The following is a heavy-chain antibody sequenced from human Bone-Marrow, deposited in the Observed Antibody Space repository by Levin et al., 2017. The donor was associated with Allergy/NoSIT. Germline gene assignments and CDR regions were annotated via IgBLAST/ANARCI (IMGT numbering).Heavy chain of an antibody. J-gene: IGHJ6*02. CDR1: GFSFSSYD. Sequence: PGGSLRLSCAASGFSFSSYDMHWVRQPAGRGLEWVSTIGTAGDTYYPDSVKGRFTISRENAKNSLYLEMNSLRAGDTAVYYCTREREWVNGMDVWGQGTTVTVSS. CDR3: TREREWVNGMDV. V-gene: IGHV3-13*01. CDR2: IGTAGDT. D-gene: IGHD3-3*01.